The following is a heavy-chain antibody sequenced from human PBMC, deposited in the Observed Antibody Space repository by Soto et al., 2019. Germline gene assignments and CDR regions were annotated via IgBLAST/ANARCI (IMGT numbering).Heavy chain of an antibody. CDR1: GFTFSSYG. D-gene: IGHD3-10*01. J-gene: IGHJ4*02. Sequence: QVQLVESGGGVVQPGRSLRLSCAASGFTFSSYGMHWVRQAPGKGLEWVAVISYDGSNKYYADSVKGRFTISRDNSKNTLYPQMNSLRAEDTAVYYCAPETGVQFDYWGQGTLVTVSS. V-gene: IGHV3-30*03. CDR2: ISYDGSNK. CDR3: APETGVQFDY.